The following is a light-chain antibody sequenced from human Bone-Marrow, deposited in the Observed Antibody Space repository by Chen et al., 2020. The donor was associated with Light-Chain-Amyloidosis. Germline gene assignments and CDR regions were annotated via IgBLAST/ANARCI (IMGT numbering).Light chain of an antibody. V-gene: IGKV3-20*01. Sequence: EIVLTQSQGTLSVSPGEGANLSCWASQAISSNYLTGDKQTFGQAPRLLIYGSSSRAPVIPDRYTGNGSGTDFTLTLHRLETEDFAMYYCQQYGTSPLTFGGGTKVEIK. J-gene: IGKJ4*01. CDR3: QQYGTSPLT. CDR2: GSS. CDR1: QAISSNY.